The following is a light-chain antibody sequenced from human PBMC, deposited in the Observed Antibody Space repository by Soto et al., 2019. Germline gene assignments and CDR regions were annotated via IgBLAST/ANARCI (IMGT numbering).Light chain of an antibody. CDR3: QQYGSSPTT. CDR1: QSVFNNH. V-gene: IGKV3-20*01. Sequence: EIVLTQSPGTLSLSPGERATLSCRASQSVFNNHIGWYQQKPGQAPRRLIFGASFRATGIPDRFSGSGCGTDFPLTISRLEPEDFAVYYCQQYGSSPTTFGQGTKVEIK. J-gene: IGKJ1*01. CDR2: GAS.